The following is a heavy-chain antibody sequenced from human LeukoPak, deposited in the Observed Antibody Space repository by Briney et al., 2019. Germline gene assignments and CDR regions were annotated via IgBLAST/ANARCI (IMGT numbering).Heavy chain of an antibody. J-gene: IGHJ4*02. Sequence: GGSPRLSCAASGFTFSSYAMSWVRQAPGKGREWVSAISGSGGSTYYADSVKGRFTISRDNSKNTLYLQMNSLRAEDTAVYYCAKGNYGSGSYFDYWGQGTLVTVSS. CDR2: ISGSGGST. V-gene: IGHV3-23*01. D-gene: IGHD3-10*01. CDR1: GFTFSSYA. CDR3: AKGNYGSGSYFDY.